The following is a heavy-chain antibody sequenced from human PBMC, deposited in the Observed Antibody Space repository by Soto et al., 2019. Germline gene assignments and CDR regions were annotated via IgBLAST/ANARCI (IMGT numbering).Heavy chain of an antibody. D-gene: IGHD3-10*01. V-gene: IGHV3-30*04. CDR2: ISYDGENQ. Sequence: GSLRLSCAASGFSFSHYAMHWVRQPPGKGLEWVALISYDGENQYFTDSVRGRFTISRDNSKTAVYLEMNDLRLDDTATYYCVSPHSESSNAFELWGQGTLVTVSS. CDR1: GFSFSHYA. CDR3: VSPHSESSNAFEL. J-gene: IGHJ5*02.